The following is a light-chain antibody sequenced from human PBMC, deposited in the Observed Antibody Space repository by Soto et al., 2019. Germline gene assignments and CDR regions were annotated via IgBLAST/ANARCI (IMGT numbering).Light chain of an antibody. J-gene: IGKJ5*01. CDR3: QQRNVWSPIT. V-gene: IGKV3-11*01. CDR2: DAS. CDR1: HTLRPS. Sequence: EAGLPKSPATRSRYTGGRAPRSCRARHTLRPSLACYQPNPGQAPRLVVFDASNRANGVPARFGGSGSRTDFTLTIHTLEPEVFAGYAGQQRNVWSPITSRQGTRPQI.